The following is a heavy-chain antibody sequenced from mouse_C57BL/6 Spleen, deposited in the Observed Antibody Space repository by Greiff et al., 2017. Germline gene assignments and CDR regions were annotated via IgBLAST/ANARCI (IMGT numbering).Heavy chain of an antibody. J-gene: IGHJ4*01. CDR3: ASSYYYGSSYDYAMDY. D-gene: IGHD1-1*01. CDR2: IDPSDSYT. V-gene: IGHV1-59*01. Sequence: QVQLQQPGAELVRPGTSVKLSCKASGYTFTSYWMHWVKQRPGQGLEWIGVIDPSDSYTNYNQKFKGKATLTVDTSSSTAYMQLSSLTSEDSAVYYCASSYYYGSSYDYAMDYWGQGTSVTVSS. CDR1: GYTFTSYW.